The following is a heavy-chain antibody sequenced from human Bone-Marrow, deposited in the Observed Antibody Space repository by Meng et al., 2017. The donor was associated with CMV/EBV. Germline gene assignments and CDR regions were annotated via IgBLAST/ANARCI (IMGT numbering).Heavy chain of an antibody. CDR2: IYHSGST. CDR1: GGSISSSNW. J-gene: IGHJ3*02. D-gene: IGHD3-22*01. V-gene: IGHV4-4*02. CDR3: ATTDYYDSSGYQGAFDI. Sequence: SETLSLTCAVSGGSISSSNWWSWVRQPPGKGLEWIGEIYHSGSTNYNPSLKSRVTISVDKSKNQFSLKLSSVTAADTAVYYCATTDYYDSSGYQGAFDIWGQGTMVTVSS.